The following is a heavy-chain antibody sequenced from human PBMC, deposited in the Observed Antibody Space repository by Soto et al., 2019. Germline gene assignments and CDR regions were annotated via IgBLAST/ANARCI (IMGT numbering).Heavy chain of an antibody. CDR2: IYYTGST. D-gene: IGHD7-27*01. Sequence: QVHLQESGPGLVKPSETLSLTCTVSGLSITSNYWSWIRQPPGKGLEWIGYIYYTGSTNYNPSLKSRVTMSVDASKNQFSLNLASLTAADTAIYYCARANWYSEFWGQGTLVTVSS. J-gene: IGHJ4*02. CDR1: GLSITSNY. CDR3: ARANWYSEF. V-gene: IGHV4-59*13.